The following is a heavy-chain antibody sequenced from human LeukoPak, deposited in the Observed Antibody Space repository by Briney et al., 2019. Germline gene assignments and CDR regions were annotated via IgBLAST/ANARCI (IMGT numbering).Heavy chain of an antibody. D-gene: IGHD4-17*01. CDR2: INADGTIA. CDR1: GFSFSGYW. J-gene: IGHJ4*02. Sequence: GGSLRLSCAPSGFSFSGYWMHWVRQAPGKGLVWVSRINADGTIATYADSVEGRFTISRDNAKNTLYLQMNSLRAEDTAVYYCARELVSYGDYGYWGQGTLVTVSP. CDR3: ARELVSYGDYGY. V-gene: IGHV3-74*01.